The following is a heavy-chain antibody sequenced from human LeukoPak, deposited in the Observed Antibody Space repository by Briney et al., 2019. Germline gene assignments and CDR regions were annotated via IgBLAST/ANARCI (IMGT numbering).Heavy chain of an antibody. CDR1: GGSLNGHY. J-gene: IGHJ5*02. Sequence: PSETLSLTCAVYGGSLNGHYWSRIRQSPGKGLEWIGEGSDIGGTKFNPSLKSRVSISADTSKNQFSLKLTSMTAADTAVYYCAKNGQSGFSFDPWGQGTLVTVSS. CDR3: AKNGQSGFSFDP. V-gene: IGHV4-34*01. CDR2: GSDIGGT. D-gene: IGHD3-3*01.